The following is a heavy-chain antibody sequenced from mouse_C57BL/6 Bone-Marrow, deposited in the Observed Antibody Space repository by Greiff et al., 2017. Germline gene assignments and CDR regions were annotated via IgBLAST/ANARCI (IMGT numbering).Heavy chain of an antibody. CDR3: ARDYFYYFDY. V-gene: IGHV5-4*01. J-gene: IGHJ2*01. Sequence: EVKVVESGGGLVKPGGSLKLSCAASGFTFSSYAMSWVRQTPEKRLEWVATISDGGSYTYYPDNVKGRFTISRDNAKNNRYLQMSHLKSEYTAMYYCARDYFYYFDYWGQGTTLTVSS. D-gene: IGHD1-1*01. CDR1: GFTFSSYA. CDR2: ISDGGSYT.